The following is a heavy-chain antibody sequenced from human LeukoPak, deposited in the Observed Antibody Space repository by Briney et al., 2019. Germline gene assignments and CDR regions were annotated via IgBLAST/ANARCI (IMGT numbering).Heavy chain of an antibody. CDR1: GYTFTGYY. CDR2: INPNSAGT. V-gene: IGHV1-2*02. CDR3: AADWRNGVYYDSSGYQL. D-gene: IGHD3-22*01. J-gene: IGHJ4*02. Sequence: ASVKVSCKASGYTFTGYYIHWVRQAPGQGLEWMGWINPNSAGTNYAQMFQGRVTMTRDTSISTAYMELSRLRSDDTAVYYCAADWRNGVYYDSSGYQLWGQGTLVTVSS.